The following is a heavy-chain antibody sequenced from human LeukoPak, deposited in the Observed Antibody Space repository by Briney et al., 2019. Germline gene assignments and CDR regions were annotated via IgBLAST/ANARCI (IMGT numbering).Heavy chain of an antibody. D-gene: IGHD3-22*01. CDR3: ARVQSFYDSSGYTDAFDN. CDR1: GGSISSYY. Sequence: SGTLSLTCTVSGGSISSYYWSWIRQPPGKGLEWIGYIYYSGSTNYNPSLKSRVTISVDTSKNQFSLKLSSVTAADTAVYYCARVQSFYDSSGYTDAFDNWGQGTMVTVSS. CDR2: IYYSGST. J-gene: IGHJ3*02. V-gene: IGHV4-59*01.